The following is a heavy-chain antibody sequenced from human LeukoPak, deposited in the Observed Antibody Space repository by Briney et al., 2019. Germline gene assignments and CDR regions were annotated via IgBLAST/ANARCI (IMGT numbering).Heavy chain of an antibody. Sequence: ALVKVSCKVSGYTLTKLTMSWVRQAPGKGLEWMGGFVPVVGVTIYAQKFQGRVTMTADTSTDTAYMELSSLRSEDTAVYYCATLPVTTQGGELNYYYGMDVWGQGPTVSVSS. J-gene: IGHJ6*02. CDR3: ATLPVTTQGGELNYYYGMDV. CDR1: GYTLTKLT. D-gene: IGHD3-16*01. CDR2: FVPVVGVT. V-gene: IGHV1-24*01.